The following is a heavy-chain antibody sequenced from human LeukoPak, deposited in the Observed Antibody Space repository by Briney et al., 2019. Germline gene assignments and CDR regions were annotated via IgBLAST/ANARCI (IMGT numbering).Heavy chain of an antibody. D-gene: IGHD5-18*01. Sequence: GGSLRLSCAASGFTFRSYNMNWVRQAPGKGLEWVSYITGGSTTIYYADSVKGRFTISRDNAKNSLYLQMNSLRAEDTAVYYCARDRGYSYGPSYFDYWGQGTLVTVSS. CDR2: ITGGSTTI. CDR1: GFTFRSYN. J-gene: IGHJ4*02. CDR3: ARDRGYSYGPSYFDY. V-gene: IGHV3-48*04.